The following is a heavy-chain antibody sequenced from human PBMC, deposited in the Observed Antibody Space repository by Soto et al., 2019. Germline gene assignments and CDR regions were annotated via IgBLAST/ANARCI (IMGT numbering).Heavy chain of an antibody. CDR3: ARDYYDSSGYYYDDAFDI. CDR1: GGTFSSYA. J-gene: IGHJ3*02. V-gene: IGHV1-69*13. CDR2: IIPIFGTA. Sequence: ASVKVSCKASGGTFSSYAISWVRQAPGQGLEWMGGIIPIFGTANYAQKFQGRVTITADESTSTAYMELSSLRSEDTAVYYCARDYYDSSGYYYDDAFDIWGQGIMVTVSS. D-gene: IGHD3-22*01.